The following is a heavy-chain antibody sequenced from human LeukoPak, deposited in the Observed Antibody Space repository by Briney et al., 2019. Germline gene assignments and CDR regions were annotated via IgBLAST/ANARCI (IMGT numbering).Heavy chain of an antibody. V-gene: IGHV3-23*01. J-gene: IGHJ5*02. CDR1: GFTFSSYA. CDR2: ISGSGGGT. CDR3: ARQITGSGQGFDP. Sequence: GGSLRLSCAASGFTFSSYAMSWVRQAPGKGLEWVSAISGSGGGTYYADAMKGRFSISRDNSKNTLSLQMNSRRAEDTAVYYCARQITGSGQGFDPWGQGTPVIVSS. D-gene: IGHD3-10*01.